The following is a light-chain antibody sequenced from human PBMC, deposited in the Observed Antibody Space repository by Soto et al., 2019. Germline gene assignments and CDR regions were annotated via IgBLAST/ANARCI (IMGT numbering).Light chain of an antibody. CDR2: GAS. Sequence: ENVLTQSPGTLSLSPGERATLSCRASQSVTSNFLAWYQQKPAQAPRLLLYGASTRSAGVPDRFSGSGSGTDFTLTITRLEPEDFAVYYCQQYGRSPLLYTYGQGTKLGVK. CDR3: QQYGRSPLLYT. V-gene: IGKV3-20*01. CDR1: QSVTSNF. J-gene: IGKJ2*01.